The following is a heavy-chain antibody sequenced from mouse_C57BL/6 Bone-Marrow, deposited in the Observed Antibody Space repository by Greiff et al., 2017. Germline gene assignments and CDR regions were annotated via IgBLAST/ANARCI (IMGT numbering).Heavy chain of an antibody. Sequence: VQLKESGAELVRPGSSVKMSCKTSGYTFTSYGINWVKQRPGQGLEWIGYIYIGNGYTEYNEKFKGKATLTSDTSSSTAYMQLSSLTSEDSAIYFCARSYPIYYYGSAWFAYWGEGALGTVSA. CDR3: ARSYPIYYYGSAWFAY. CDR2: IYIGNGYT. D-gene: IGHD1-1*01. J-gene: IGHJ3*01. CDR1: GYTFTSYG. V-gene: IGHV1-58*01.